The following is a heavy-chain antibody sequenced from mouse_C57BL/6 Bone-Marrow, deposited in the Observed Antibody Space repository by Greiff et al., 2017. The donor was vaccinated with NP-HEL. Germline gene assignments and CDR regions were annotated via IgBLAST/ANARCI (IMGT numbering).Heavy chain of an antibody. Sequence: QVQLQQPGAELVMPGASVKLSCKASGYTFTSYWMHWVKQRPGQGLEWIGEIDPSDSYTNYNQKFKGKSTLTVDKSSSPAYLQLSSLTSEDSAVYYCARDLGSSPAMDYWGQGTSVTVSS. CDR1: GYTFTSYW. CDR3: ARDLGSSPAMDY. V-gene: IGHV1-69*01. CDR2: IDPSDSYT. D-gene: IGHD1-1*01. J-gene: IGHJ4*01.